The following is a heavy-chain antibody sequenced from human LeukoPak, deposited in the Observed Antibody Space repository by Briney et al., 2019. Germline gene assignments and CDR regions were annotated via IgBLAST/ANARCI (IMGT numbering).Heavy chain of an antibody. J-gene: IGHJ4*02. V-gene: IGHV1-2*02. D-gene: IGHD6-25*01. CDR2: INPNSGGT. Sequence: ASVKVSCKASGYTFTGYYMHWVRQAPGQGLEWMGWINPNSGGTNYAQKFQGRVTMTRDTSISTAYMELSRLRSDDTAVYYCARDVGRSESSPSYSFDYWGQGTLVTVSS. CDR3: ARDVGRSESSPSYSFDY. CDR1: GYTFTGYY.